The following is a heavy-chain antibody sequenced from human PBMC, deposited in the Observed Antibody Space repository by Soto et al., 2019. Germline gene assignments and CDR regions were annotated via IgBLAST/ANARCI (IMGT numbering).Heavy chain of an antibody. CDR1: GGSISSSSYY. CDR3: ARESAANNWFDP. V-gene: IGHV4-39*02. D-gene: IGHD2-15*01. Sequence: QLQLQESGPGLVKPSETLSLTCTVSGGSISSSSYYWGWIRQPPGKGLEWIGSIYYSGSTYYNPSLKSRVTISVDTSKNQFSLKLSSVTAADTAVYYCARESAANNWFDPGGQGTLVTGSS. CDR2: IYYSGST. J-gene: IGHJ5*02.